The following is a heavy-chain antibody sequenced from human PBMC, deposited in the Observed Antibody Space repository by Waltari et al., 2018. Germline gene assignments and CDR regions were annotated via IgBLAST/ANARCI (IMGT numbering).Heavy chain of an antibody. CDR2: VYTSGST. CDR1: GGSISSGSYY. D-gene: IGHD3-16*01. CDR3: ARALGEGNWFDP. J-gene: IGHJ5*02. V-gene: IGHV4-61*02. Sequence: QVQLQESGPGLVKPSQTLSLTCTVSGGSISSGSYYWSWIRQPAGKGLEWIGRVYTSGSTNYNPSLKGRVTISGDRSKNQFSLKLISVTAADTAVYYCARALGEGNWFDPWGQGILVTVSS.